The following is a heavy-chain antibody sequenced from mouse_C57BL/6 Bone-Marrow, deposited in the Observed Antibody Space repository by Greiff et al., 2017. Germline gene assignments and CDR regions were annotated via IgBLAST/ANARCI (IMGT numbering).Heavy chain of an antibody. CDR1: GYTFTSYW. V-gene: IGHV1-59*01. Sequence: QVQLQQPGAELVRPGTSVKLSCKASGYTFTSYWMHWVKQRPGQGLEWIGVIDPSDSYTNYNQKFKGKDTLTVDTSSSTAYMQLSSLTSEDSAVYYCARLYGSSYFAYWGQGTLVTVSA. J-gene: IGHJ3*01. CDR3: ARLYGSSYFAY. CDR2: IDPSDSYT. D-gene: IGHD1-1*01.